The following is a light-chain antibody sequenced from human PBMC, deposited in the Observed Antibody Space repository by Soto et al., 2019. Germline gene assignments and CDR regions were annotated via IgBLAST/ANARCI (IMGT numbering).Light chain of an antibody. CDR3: QQYNNWPFT. CDR1: QSVSSN. J-gene: IGKJ3*01. CDR2: GAS. Sequence: EIVMTQSPATLSVSPGERATLSCRASQSVSSNLAWYQQKPGQAPRLLIYGASTRATGIPARFSGSGSGIEFTLTISSLQSGDFAVYYCQQYNNWPFTFGPGTKVDIK. V-gene: IGKV3-15*01.